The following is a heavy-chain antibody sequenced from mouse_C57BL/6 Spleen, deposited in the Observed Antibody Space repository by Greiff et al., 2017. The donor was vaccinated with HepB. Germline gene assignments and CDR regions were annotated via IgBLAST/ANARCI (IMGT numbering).Heavy chain of an antibody. Sequence: VQLQQSGPELVKPGASVKISCKASGYAFSSSWMNWVKQRPGKGLEWIGRIYPGDGDTNYNGKFKGKATLTADKSSSTAYMQLSSLTSEDSAVYFCAREGYGSSYDYFDYWGQGTTLTVSS. CDR1: GYAFSSSW. CDR3: AREGYGSSYDYFDY. J-gene: IGHJ2*01. V-gene: IGHV1-82*01. CDR2: IYPGDGDT. D-gene: IGHD1-1*01.